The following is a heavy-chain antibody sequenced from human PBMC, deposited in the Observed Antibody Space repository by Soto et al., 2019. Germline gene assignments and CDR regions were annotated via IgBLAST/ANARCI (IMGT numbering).Heavy chain of an antibody. CDR1: GYTFTDYY. Sequence: GASVKVSCKASGYTFTDYYIHWVRQAPGQGLEWMGWINPNSGATNYAQKFQGWVTMTRDTSITTAYMELSRLISDDTAVYYCARDISYGLCDYWGQGNLVTVSS. CDR3: ARDISYGLCDY. D-gene: IGHD5-18*01. J-gene: IGHJ4*02. CDR2: INPNSGAT. V-gene: IGHV1-2*04.